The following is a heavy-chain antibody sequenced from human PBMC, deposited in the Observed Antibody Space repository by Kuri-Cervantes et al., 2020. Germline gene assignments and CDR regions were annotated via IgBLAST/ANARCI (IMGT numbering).Heavy chain of an antibody. J-gene: IGHJ4*02. D-gene: IGHD3-16*01. Sequence: GESLKISCAASGLTFSTYGMHWVRQAPGKGLEWVAIISCDGSNKDYTDSVRGRFTISRDNAKNTLCLQMNSLRAEDTAVYYCAKDRRIMITFGGDDYWGQGTLVTVSS. CDR3: AKDRRIMITFGGDDY. CDR1: GLTFSTYG. CDR2: ISCDGSNK. V-gene: IGHV3-30*18.